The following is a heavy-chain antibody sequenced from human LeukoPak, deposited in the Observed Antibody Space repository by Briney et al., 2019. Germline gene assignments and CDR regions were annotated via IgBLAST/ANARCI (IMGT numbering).Heavy chain of an antibody. D-gene: IGHD5-12*01. CDR1: GGSISSSSYY. CDR2: IYYSGST. CDR3: AGPYASWIPIGN. Sequence: SETLSLTCTVSGGSISSSSYYWGWIRQPPGKGLEWIGSIYYSGSTYYNPSLKSRVAISVDTSKNQFSLKLSSVTGADTAVYYCAGPYASWIPIGNWGQGTLVTVSS. V-gene: IGHV4-39*01. J-gene: IGHJ4*02.